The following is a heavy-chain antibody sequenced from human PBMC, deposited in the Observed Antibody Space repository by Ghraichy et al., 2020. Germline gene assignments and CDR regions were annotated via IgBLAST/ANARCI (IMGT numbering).Heavy chain of an antibody. V-gene: IGHV1-2*06. D-gene: IGHD3-3*01. Sequence: ASVKVSCKASGYTFTGYYMHWVRQAPGQGLEWMGRINPNSGGTNYAQKFQGRVTMTRDTSISTAYMELSRLRSDDTAVYYCASTYYDFWSGQDAFDIWGQGTMVTVSS. J-gene: IGHJ3*02. CDR1: GYTFTGYY. CDR3: ASTYYDFWSGQDAFDI. CDR2: INPNSGGT.